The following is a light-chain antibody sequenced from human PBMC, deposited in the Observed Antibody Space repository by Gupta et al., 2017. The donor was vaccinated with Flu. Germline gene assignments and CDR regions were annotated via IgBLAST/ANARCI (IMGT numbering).Light chain of an antibody. J-gene: IGLJ2*01. CDR1: SSNIGAGYD. CDR2: ANN. CDR3: QSDDISLSGSKV. V-gene: IGLV1-40*01. Sequence: QSVLTQPPSVSGAPGQRVTIPCTGSSSNIGAGYDVHWYQQLPGTAPKLLIYANNNRPSGVPDRFSGSKSGTSASLAITGLQPEDEADYYCQSDDISLSGSKVFGGGTKLTVL.